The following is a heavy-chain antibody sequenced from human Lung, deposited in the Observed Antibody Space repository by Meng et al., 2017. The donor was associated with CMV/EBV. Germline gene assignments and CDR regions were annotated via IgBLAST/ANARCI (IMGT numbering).Heavy chain of an antibody. CDR2: IDSDGINI. V-gene: IGHV3-74*01. J-gene: IGHJ3*02. CDR1: GFTFSTYW. CDR3: ASARGVVRYAFDI. Sequence: WGSLRLXCAASGFTFSTYWMHWVRLVPGKGLVWVSRIDSDGININYADSVKGRFTISRDNARNTLYLQMDSLRVEDTAVYYCASARGVVRYAFDIWGQGKXVNGSS. D-gene: IGHD2-15*01.